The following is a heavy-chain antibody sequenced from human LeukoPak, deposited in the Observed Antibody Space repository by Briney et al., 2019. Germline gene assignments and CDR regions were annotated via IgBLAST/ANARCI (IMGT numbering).Heavy chain of an antibody. CDR1: GYTFTSYG. CDR2: ISAYNGNT. CDR3: ARARTTGTLVVITLDAFNI. V-gene: IGHV1-18*01. J-gene: IGHJ3*02. Sequence: ASVKVSFKASGYTFTSYGISWVRQAPGQGLEWMGWISAYNGNTNYAQKLQGRVTMTTDTSTSTAYMELRSLRSGDTAVYSCARARTTGTLVVITLDAFNIWGQGTMVTVSS. D-gene: IGHD3-22*01.